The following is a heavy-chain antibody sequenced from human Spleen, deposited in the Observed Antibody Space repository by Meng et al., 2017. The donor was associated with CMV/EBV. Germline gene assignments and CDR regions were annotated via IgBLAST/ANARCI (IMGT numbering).Heavy chain of an antibody. Sequence: GESLKISCAASGFTFSNYVMDWVRQAPGKGLKWVSSVSGSGSTYYADSVKGRFTISRDNSKNTLYLQMNSLRAEDTAVHYCVKDADIMRATRARSNFDYWGQGTLVTVSS. J-gene: IGHJ4*02. CDR1: GFTFSNYV. CDR3: VKDADIMRATRARSNFDY. D-gene: IGHD1-26*01. V-gene: IGHV3-23*01. CDR2: VSGSGST.